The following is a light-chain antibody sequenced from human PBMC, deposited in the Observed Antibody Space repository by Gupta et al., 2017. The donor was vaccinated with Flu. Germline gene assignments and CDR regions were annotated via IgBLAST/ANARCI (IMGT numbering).Light chain of an antibody. Sequence: QSALTQPASVSGSPGQSITISCTGTSSDVGAYNFVSWYQQHPGKAPRLLIYEVTNGPSGLSIRFSGSKSGDTASLTISGLQAEDEAHYYCSSYTTSNTLVFGGGTKVTVL. V-gene: IGLV2-14*01. CDR1: SSDVGAYNF. CDR3: SSYTTSNTLV. CDR2: EVT. J-gene: IGLJ3*02.